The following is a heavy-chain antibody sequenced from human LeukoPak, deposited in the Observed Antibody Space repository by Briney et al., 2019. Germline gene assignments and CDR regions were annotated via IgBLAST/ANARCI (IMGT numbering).Heavy chain of an antibody. CDR3: ARDLGLWFGELPREDY. Sequence: PLASVKVSCKASGYTFTSYDINWVRQATGQGLEWMGWMNPNSGNTGYAQKFQDRVTMTRNTSISTAYMELSRLRSDDTAVYYCARDLGLWFGELPREDYWGQGTLVTVSS. J-gene: IGHJ4*02. CDR2: MNPNSGNT. V-gene: IGHV1-8*01. D-gene: IGHD3-10*01. CDR1: GYTFTSYD.